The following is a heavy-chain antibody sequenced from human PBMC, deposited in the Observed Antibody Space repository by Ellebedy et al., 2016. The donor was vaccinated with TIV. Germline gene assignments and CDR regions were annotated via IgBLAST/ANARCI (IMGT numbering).Heavy chain of an antibody. CDR3: ARGVFGEFLDY. D-gene: IGHD3-10*02. CDR1: GFTVSSNY. V-gene: IGHV3-53*01. CDR2: IYSGGNT. J-gene: IGHJ4*02. Sequence: GGSLRLXCAASGFTVSSNYMSWVRQAPGKGLEWVSVIYSGGNTYYADSVRGRFTVPRDNSKNTLYLQMNSQRAEDTAVYYCARGVFGEFLDYWGQGTLVTVSS.